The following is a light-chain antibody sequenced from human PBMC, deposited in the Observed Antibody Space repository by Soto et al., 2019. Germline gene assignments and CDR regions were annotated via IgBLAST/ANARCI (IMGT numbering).Light chain of an antibody. CDR3: QQRSDWPLT. CDR1: QSVSSY. J-gene: IGKJ4*01. CDR2: DAS. V-gene: IGKV3-11*01. Sequence: EIFLTQSPATLSLSRWEIATLSCRASQSVSSYLAWYQPKPCQAPRLLIYDASNRATGIPARFSGSGSGTDFTLTISSLEPEDFAVYYCQQRSDWPLTFGGGTKVDIK.